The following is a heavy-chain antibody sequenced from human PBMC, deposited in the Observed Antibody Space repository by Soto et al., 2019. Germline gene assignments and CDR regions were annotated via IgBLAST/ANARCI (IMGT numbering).Heavy chain of an antibody. J-gene: IGHJ5*02. CDR2: IYYSGST. CDR1: GGSVTSSTYY. CDR3: ARLSAITKGRCFDP. D-gene: IGHD1-20*01. Sequence: QLHLQESGPGLVKPSETLSLTCSVSGGSVTSSTYYWGWIRQPPGKGLGWIGNIYYSGSTYFNPSLKSRVTIAVDTSKNQFSLRLSSVTATDTAVYYCARLSAITKGRCFDPWGQGTLVTVSS. V-gene: IGHV4-39*01.